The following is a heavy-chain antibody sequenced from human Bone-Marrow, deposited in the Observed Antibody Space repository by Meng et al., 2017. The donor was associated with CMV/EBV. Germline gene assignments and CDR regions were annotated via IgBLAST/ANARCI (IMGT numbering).Heavy chain of an antibody. CDR3: AGGLYSSSWYGSDYFYY. Sequence: ASVKVSCKASGYTFTSYGISWVRQAPGQGLEWMGWISAYNGNTNYAQKLQGRVTMTTDTSTSTAYMELRSLRSDDTAVYYCAGGLYSSSWYGSDYFYYWGQGTLVTVSS. J-gene: IGHJ4*02. V-gene: IGHV1-18*01. D-gene: IGHD6-13*01. CDR2: ISAYNGNT. CDR1: GYTFTSYG.